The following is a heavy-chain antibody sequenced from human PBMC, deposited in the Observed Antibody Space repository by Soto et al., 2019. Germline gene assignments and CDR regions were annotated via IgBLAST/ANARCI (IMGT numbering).Heavy chain of an antibody. J-gene: IGHJ5*02. D-gene: IGHD5-12*01. V-gene: IGHV1-18*01. CDR1: GYTFTSYG. CDR3: ARVLYRLRHNWFDP. CDR2: ISAYNGNT. Sequence: ASVKVSCKASGYTFTSYGISWVRQAPGQGLGWMGWISAYNGNTNYAQKLQGRVTMTTDTSTSTAYMELRSLRSDDTAVYYCARVLYRLRHNWFDPWGQGTLVTVSS.